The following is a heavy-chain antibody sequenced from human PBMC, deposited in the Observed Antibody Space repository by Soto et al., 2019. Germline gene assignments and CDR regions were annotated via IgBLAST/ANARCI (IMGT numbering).Heavy chain of an antibody. J-gene: IGHJ3*02. V-gene: IGHV3-21*01. CDR2: ISSSSSYI. D-gene: IGHD4-4*01. CDR3: ARHSTQVGAFAI. Sequence: EVQLVESGGGLVKPGGSLRLSCAASGFTSSSYSMNWVRQAPGKGLEWVSSISSSSSYIYYADSVKGRFTISRDNAKNSLYLQMNSLRAEDTAVYYCARHSTQVGAFAIWGQGTMVTVSS. CDR1: GFTSSSYS.